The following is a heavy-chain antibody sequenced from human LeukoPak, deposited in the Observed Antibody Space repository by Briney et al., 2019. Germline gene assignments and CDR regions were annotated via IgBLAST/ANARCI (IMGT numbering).Heavy chain of an antibody. CDR3: ARVRITMVRGRPNWFDP. V-gene: IGHV4-59*01. CDR2: IYYSGST. D-gene: IGHD3-10*01. J-gene: IGHJ5*02. Sequence: SETLSLTCTVSGGSISSYYWSWIRQPPGKGLECIGYIYYSGSTNYNPSLKSRVTISVDTSKNQFSLKLSSVTAADTAVYYCARVRITMVRGRPNWFDPWGQGTLVTVSS. CDR1: GGSISSYY.